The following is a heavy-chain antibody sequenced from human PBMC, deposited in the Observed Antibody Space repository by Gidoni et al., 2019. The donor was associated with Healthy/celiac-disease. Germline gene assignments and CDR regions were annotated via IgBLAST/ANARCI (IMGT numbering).Heavy chain of an antibody. CDR3: ARLSGSGSWYEGDAFDI. D-gene: IGHD6-13*01. J-gene: IGHJ3*02. V-gene: IGHV3-21*01. CDR2: INSSSSYI. Sequence: EVQLVESGGGLVKPGGSLRLSCAASGFTFSSYSMNWVRQAPGKGLEWVSSINSSSSYIYYADSVKGRFTISRDNAKNSLYLQMNSLRAEDTAVYYCARLSGSGSWYEGDAFDIWGQGTMVTVSS. CDR1: GFTFSSYS.